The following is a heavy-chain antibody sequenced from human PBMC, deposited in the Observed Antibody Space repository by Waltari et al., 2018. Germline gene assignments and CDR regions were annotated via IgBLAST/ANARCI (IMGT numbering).Heavy chain of an antibody. D-gene: IGHD6-19*01. CDR3: AAGAGWLIDY. Sequence: DVQLVESGSGLVQPGGALRLSCAVSGFTFNTYWMNWVRQAPGKGVEWVANVEKDGSETNYVDSGKGRFTISRDNAKNSVYLQMNSLRAEDTAVYYCAAGAGWLIDYWGQGTLVTVSS. CDR1: GFTFNTYW. J-gene: IGHJ4*02. V-gene: IGHV3-7*01. CDR2: VEKDGSET.